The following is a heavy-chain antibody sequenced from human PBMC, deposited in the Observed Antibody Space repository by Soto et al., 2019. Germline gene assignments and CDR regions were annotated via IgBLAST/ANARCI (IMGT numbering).Heavy chain of an antibody. CDR1: GGTFSSYT. J-gene: IGHJ4*02. D-gene: IGHD2-15*01. V-gene: IGHV1-69*02. CDR3: AGAATGSIVY. CDR2: IIPILGIA. Sequence: QVQLVQSGVEVKKPGSSVKVSCKASGGTFSSYTISWVRQAPGQGLEWMGRIIPILGIANYAQKFQGRVTITAAQSTSTAYMELCSLRSADTAVYYCAGAATGSIVYWGQGTQVTVSS.